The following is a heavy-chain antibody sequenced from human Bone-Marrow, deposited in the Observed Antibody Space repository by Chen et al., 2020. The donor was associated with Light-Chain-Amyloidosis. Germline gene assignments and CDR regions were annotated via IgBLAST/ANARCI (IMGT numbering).Heavy chain of an antibody. V-gene: IGHV3-20*04. J-gene: IGHJ3*02. D-gene: IGHD6-6*01. CDR2: INWNGGST. Sequence: EVLMLESGGDLVRPGGSLRLSCTASGFTFGDYEMNWVRQAPGKGPEWVSGINWNGGSTGYADSVKGRFTISRDNAKNSLYLQMNSLRAEDMALYYCAKDPLHSSSGAFDIWGQGTMVTVSS. CDR1: GFTFGDYE. CDR3: AKDPLHSSSGAFDI.